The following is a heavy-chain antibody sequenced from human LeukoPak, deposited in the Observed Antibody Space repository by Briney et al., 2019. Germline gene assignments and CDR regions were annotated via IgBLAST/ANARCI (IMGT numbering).Heavy chain of an antibody. J-gene: IGHJ4*02. D-gene: IGHD2-15*01. V-gene: IGHV3-23*01. CDR3: AKAPVTTCRGAFCYPFDY. Sequence: GGSLRLSCAASGFTLSSYAMSWARQAPGKGLEWVSAISDTGNTYHADSVKGRFTISRDSSKNTLFLQMNRLRPEDAAVYYCAKAPVTTCRGAFCYPFDYWGLGTLLTVSS. CDR2: ISDTGNT. CDR1: GFTLSSYA.